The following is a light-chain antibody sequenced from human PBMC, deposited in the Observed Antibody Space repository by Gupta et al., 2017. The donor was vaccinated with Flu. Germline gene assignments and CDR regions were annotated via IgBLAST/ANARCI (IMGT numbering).Light chain of an antibody. V-gene: IGLV1-51*01. J-gene: IGLJ2*01. Sequence: QSVLTQPPSVSAAPGQKVTFSCSGSASNIGINYVSWYQQLPGTAPKLLIYDNDKRPSGIPDRFSGSKSGTSATLGITGLQTGDEADDYCGTWDNSLSAVVFGGGTKLAVL. CDR1: ASNIGINY. CDR2: DND. CDR3: GTWDNSLSAVV.